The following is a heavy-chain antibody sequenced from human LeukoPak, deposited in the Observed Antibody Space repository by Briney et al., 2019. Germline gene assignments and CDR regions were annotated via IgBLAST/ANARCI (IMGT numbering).Heavy chain of an antibody. V-gene: IGHV3-30*04. Sequence: PGGSLRLSCVASGIAFSKSIMHWVRQAPGKGLEWVSAMSYDGFSKYYADSMKGRLTISRDDSKNTVYLQMKSLRPEDTAVYYCAREGHTSGYCGTFDVWGQGTTVAVS. CDR2: MSYDGFSK. CDR3: AREGHTSGYCGTFDV. CDR1: GIAFSKSI. D-gene: IGHD3-22*01. J-gene: IGHJ3*01.